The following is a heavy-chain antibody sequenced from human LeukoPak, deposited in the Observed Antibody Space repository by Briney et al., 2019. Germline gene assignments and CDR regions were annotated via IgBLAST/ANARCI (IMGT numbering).Heavy chain of an antibody. CDR1: GGSISSSSYY. J-gene: IGHJ6*03. CDR2: IYYSGSI. CDR3: ARIRARNDSGYYLVYYYYYYMDV. D-gene: IGHD3-22*01. Sequence: SETLSLTCTVSGGSISSSSYYWGWIRQPPGKGLEWIGSIYYSGSIYYNPSLKSRVTISVDTSKNQFSLKLSSVTAADTAVYYCARIRARNDSGYYLVYYYYYYMDVWGKGTTVTISS. V-gene: IGHV4-39*01.